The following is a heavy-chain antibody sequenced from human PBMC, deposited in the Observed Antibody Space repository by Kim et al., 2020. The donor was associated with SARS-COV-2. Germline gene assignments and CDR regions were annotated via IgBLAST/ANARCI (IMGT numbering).Heavy chain of an antibody. CDR2: IYYSGST. CDR1: GGSISSYY. D-gene: IGHD3-3*01. V-gene: IGHV4-59*01. J-gene: IGHJ4*02. Sequence: SETLSLTCTVSGGSISSYYWSWIRQPPGKGLEWIGYIYYSGSTNYNPSLKSRVTISVDTSKNQFPLKLSSVTAADTAVYYCARGVLITIFGVVREFDYWGQGTLVTVSS. CDR3: ARGVLITIFGVVREFDY.